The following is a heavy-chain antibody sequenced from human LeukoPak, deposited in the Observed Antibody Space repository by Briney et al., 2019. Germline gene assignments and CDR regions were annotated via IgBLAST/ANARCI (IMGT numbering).Heavy chain of an antibody. V-gene: IGHV4-39*01. D-gene: IGHD2-2*01. Sequence: SETLSLTCTVSGGSISSSSYYWGWIRQPPGKGLEWIGSIYYSGSTYYNPSLKSRVTISVDTSKNQFSLKLSSVTAADTAVYYCATQRVPAAMFMKTGAAWFDPWGQGTLVTVSS. CDR1: GGSISSSSYY. CDR3: ATQRVPAAMFMKTGAAWFDP. CDR2: IYYSGST. J-gene: IGHJ5*02.